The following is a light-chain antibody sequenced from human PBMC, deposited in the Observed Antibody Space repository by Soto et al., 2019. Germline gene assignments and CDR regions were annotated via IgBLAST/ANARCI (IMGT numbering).Light chain of an antibody. J-gene: IGKJ5*01. V-gene: IGKV3-11*01. CDR3: HQRSNWPPIT. Sequence: EIVLTQSPATLSLSPGERATLSCRASQSVNSYLAWYQQKPGQAPRLLLYDASNRATGIPARFSGSGSGIDFTLPISSLEPEDFAVYYCHQRSNWPPITFGQGTRLEIK. CDR2: DAS. CDR1: QSVNSY.